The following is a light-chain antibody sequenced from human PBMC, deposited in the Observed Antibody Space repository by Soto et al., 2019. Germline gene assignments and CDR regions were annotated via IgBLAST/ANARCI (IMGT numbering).Light chain of an antibody. CDR3: QKYNSFPLT. CDR2: AAS. Sequence: DIQMTQSPSSLSASVGDRVTITCRASQGIRNYLAWYQQKPGKVPKRLIYAASTLQSGVPSRFSGSGSGTDFTLTISSLQPEDVATYYCQKYNSFPLTLGGGTRVEIK. CDR1: QGIRNY. V-gene: IGKV1-27*01. J-gene: IGKJ4*01.